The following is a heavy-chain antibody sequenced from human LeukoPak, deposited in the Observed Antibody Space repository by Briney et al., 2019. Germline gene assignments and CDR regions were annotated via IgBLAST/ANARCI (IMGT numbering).Heavy chain of an antibody. V-gene: IGHV3-33*06. CDR1: GFAFSHYG. CDR3: AKDAQRGFDYSNSLEH. D-gene: IGHD4-11*01. J-gene: IGHJ5*02. Sequence: PGRSLRLSCATSGFAFSHYGMHWVRQAPGKGLEWVAVIWNDGSNKYYGDSVKGRFTISRDNSKNTLYLQMNSLIVEDTAVYYCAKDAQRGFDYSNSLEHWGQGTLVTVSS. CDR2: IWNDGSNK.